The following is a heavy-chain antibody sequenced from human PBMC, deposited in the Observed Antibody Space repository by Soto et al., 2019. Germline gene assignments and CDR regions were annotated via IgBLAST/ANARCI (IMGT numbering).Heavy chain of an antibody. CDR2: ISSSGSTI. V-gene: IGHV3-11*01. CDR3: ARQGSYCTNGVCYTGDFDY. CDR1: GFTFSDYY. D-gene: IGHD2-8*01. Sequence: PGGSLRLSCAASGFTFSDYYMSWIRQAPGEGLEWVSYISSSGSTIYYADSVKGRFTISRDNAKNSLYLQMNSLRAEDTAVYYCARQGSYCTNGVCYTGDFDYWGQGTLVTVSS. J-gene: IGHJ4*02.